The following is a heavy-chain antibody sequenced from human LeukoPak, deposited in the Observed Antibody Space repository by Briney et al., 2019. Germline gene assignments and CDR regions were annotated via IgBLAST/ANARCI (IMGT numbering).Heavy chain of an antibody. Sequence: PSETLSLTCTVSGGSISSYYWSWIRQPPGKGLEWIGYIYYSGSTNYNPSLKSRVTISVDTSKNQFSLKLSSVTAADTAVYYCASADLGYCSGGSCSSFPPLEFDPWGQGTLVTVSS. D-gene: IGHD2-15*01. CDR3: ASADLGYCSGGSCSSFPPLEFDP. J-gene: IGHJ5*02. V-gene: IGHV4-59*01. CDR2: IYYSGST. CDR1: GGSISSYY.